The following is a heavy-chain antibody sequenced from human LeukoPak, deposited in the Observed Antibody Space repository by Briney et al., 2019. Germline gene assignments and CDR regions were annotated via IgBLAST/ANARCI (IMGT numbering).Heavy chain of an antibody. V-gene: IGHV4-59*01. Sequence: SETLSLTCTVSGGSISSYYWNWIRQPPGKGLEWIGYIFYSGRTNYNPSLKSRVTISVDTSKNWFSLRLTSVTAADTAVYYCARVGGSSWIFDYWGQGTLVTVSS. CDR2: IFYSGRT. J-gene: IGHJ4*02. CDR1: GGSISSYY. CDR3: ARVGGSSWIFDY. D-gene: IGHD6-13*01.